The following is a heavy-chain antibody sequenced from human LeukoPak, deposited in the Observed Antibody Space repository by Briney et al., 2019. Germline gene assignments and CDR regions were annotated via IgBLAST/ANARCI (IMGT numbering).Heavy chain of an antibody. CDR3: ARSGYSGYSNWFDP. J-gene: IGHJ5*02. Sequence: GGSLRLSCAASGFTFGSYSMNWVRQAPGKGLEWLSYISSSSGSTIFYADSVKGRFTISRDNAKNSLYLQMNSLRAEDTAVYYCARSGYSGYSNWFDPWGQGTLVTVSS. V-gene: IGHV3-48*01. CDR1: GFTFGSYS. D-gene: IGHD5-12*01. CDR2: ISSSSGSTI.